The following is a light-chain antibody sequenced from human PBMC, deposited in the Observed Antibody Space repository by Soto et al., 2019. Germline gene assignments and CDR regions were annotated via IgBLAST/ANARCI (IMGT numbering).Light chain of an antibody. CDR1: SSDVGSYNL. Sequence: QSALTQPASVSGSPGQSITISCTGTSSDVGSYNLVSWYQQHPGKAPQLMIYEDTKRPSGISNRFSGSKSGITASLTISGLQAEDEADYYCCSYAGSNTFVFGGGTKLTVL. CDR2: EDT. J-gene: IGLJ3*02. V-gene: IGLV2-23*02. CDR3: CSYAGSNTFV.